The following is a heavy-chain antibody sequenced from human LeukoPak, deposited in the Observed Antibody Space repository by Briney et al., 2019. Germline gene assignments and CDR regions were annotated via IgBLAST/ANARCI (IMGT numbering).Heavy chain of an antibody. V-gene: IGHV1-69*06. CDR3: ARVDYDILTGLDY. D-gene: IGHD3-9*01. CDR1: GGTFISYA. Sequence: GASVKVSCKASGGTFISYAISWVRQAPGQGLEWMGGIIPIFGTANYAQKFQGRVTITADKSTSTAYMELSSLRSEDTAVYYCARVDYDILTGLDYWGQGTLVTVSS. CDR2: IIPIFGTA. J-gene: IGHJ4*02.